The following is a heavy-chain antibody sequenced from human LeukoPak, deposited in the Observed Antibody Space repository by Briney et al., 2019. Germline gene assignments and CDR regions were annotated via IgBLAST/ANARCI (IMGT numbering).Heavy chain of an antibody. Sequence: GGSLRLSCAASGLTFSRYWMTWFRQAPGKGLEWVANIKQDGSEKYYVDSVKGRFTISRDNADRSLYLQMTSLRVEDTAVYFCASRYCTGVNCFAASYMCMDVWGKGATVTVSS. CDR2: IKQDGSEK. V-gene: IGHV3-7*01. CDR3: ASRYCTGVNCFAASYMCMDV. D-gene: IGHD2-8*02. CDR1: GLTFSRYW. J-gene: IGHJ6*03.